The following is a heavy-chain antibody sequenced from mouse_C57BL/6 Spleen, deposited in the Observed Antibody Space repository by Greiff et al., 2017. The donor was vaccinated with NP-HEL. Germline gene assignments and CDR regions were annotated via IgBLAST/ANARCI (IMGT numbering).Heavy chain of an antibody. Sequence: QVQLQQPGAELVRPGSSVKLSCKASGYTFTSYWMDWVKQRPGQGLEWIGNIYPSDSETHYNQKFKDKATLTVDKSSSTAYMQLSSLTSEDSAVYFCARTAQAVFAYWGQGTLGTGSA. CDR1: GYTFTSYW. CDR3: ARTAQAVFAY. D-gene: IGHD3-2*02. V-gene: IGHV1-61*01. J-gene: IGHJ3*01. CDR2: IYPSDSET.